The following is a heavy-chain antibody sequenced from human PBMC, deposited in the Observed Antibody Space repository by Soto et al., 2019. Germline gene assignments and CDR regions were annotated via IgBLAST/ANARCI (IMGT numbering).Heavy chain of an antibody. CDR3: ARLRAGDLYFDY. Sequence: SETLSLTCTVSGGSISSYYWGWIRQPPGKGLEWIGSIYYSGSTYYNPSLKSRVTISVDTSKNQFSLKLSSVTAADTAVYYCARLRAGDLYFDYWGQGTLVTVSS. V-gene: IGHV4-39*01. D-gene: IGHD4-17*01. CDR2: IYYSGST. J-gene: IGHJ4*02. CDR1: GGSISSYY.